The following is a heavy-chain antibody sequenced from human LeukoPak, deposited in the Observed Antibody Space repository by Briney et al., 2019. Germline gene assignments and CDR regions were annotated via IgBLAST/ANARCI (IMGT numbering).Heavy chain of an antibody. CDR1: GFTFSSYA. CDR2: ISYGGSNK. V-gene: IGHV3-30-3*01. Sequence: GRSLRLSCAASGFTFSSYAMHWVRQAPGKGLEWGAVISYGGSNKYYADSVKGRFTISRDNSKNTLYLQMNSLRDEDTAVYYSAREYYDILTGSDAFDIWGQGTMVTVSS. CDR3: AREYYDILTGSDAFDI. J-gene: IGHJ3*02. D-gene: IGHD3-9*01.